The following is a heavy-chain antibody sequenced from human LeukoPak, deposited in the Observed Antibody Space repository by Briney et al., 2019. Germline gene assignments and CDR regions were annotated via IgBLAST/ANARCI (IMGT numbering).Heavy chain of an antibody. V-gene: IGHV3-48*03. CDR1: GFPFSSYE. D-gene: IGHD6-6*01. CDR3: ARDDGGRHTSSLDY. Sequence: AGGSLRLSCAASGFPFSSYEMHWVRQAPGKGLEWVSYMSSSGDIIYYADSVEGRFAISRDNAKNSLYLQMDSLRAEDTATYHCARDDGGRHTSSLDYWGQGTLVAVSS. CDR2: MSSSGDII. J-gene: IGHJ4*02.